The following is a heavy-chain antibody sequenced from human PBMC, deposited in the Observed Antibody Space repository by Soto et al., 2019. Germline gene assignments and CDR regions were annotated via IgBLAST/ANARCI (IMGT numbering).Heavy chain of an antibody. CDR1: GYTFTSYA. CDR2: INAGNGNT. D-gene: IGHD3-22*01. J-gene: IGHJ3*02. CDR3: ARGSYYYDSSGYYTGAFDI. V-gene: IGHV1-3*05. Sequence: QVQLVQSGAEEKKPGASVKVSCKASGYTFTSYAMHWVRQAPGQRLKWMGWINAGNGNTKYSQKFQGRVTITRDTSASTAYMELSSLRSEDTAVYYCARGSYYYDSSGYYTGAFDIWGQGTMVTVSS.